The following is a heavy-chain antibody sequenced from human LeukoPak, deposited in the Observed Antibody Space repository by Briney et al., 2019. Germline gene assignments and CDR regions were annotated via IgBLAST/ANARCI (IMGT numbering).Heavy chain of an antibody. CDR2: INPNSGGT. V-gene: IGHV1-2*02. CDR3: ARVRRSYCGGDCYPYAFSI. D-gene: IGHD2-21*01. J-gene: IGHJ3*02. Sequence: ASVKVSCKASGYSFTGYYMHWVRQAPGQGLEWMGWINPNSGGTNYAQKFQGRVTMTRDTSISTAYMELSRLRSDDTAVYYCARVRRSYCGGDCYPYAFSISGPGAMVTVSS. CDR1: GYSFTGYY.